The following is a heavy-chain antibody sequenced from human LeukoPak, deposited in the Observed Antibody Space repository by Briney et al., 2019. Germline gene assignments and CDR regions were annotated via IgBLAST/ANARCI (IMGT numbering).Heavy chain of an antibody. J-gene: IGHJ4*02. V-gene: IGHV3-21*01. CDR2: ISSSSRYI. D-gene: IGHD6-13*01. CDR3: ARDLGDFPGIAAAGTFGY. Sequence: GGSLRLSCAVSGFTFSFYTMNWVRQAPGKGLEWVSSISSSSRYIYYADSLKGRFTISRDDANNSLYLHVNSLRAEDTAVYYCARDLGDFPGIAAAGTFGYWGQGTLSPSPQ. CDR1: GFTFSFYT.